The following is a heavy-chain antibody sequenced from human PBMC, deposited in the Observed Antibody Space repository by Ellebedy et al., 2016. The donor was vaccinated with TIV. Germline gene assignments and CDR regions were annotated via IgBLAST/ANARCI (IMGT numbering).Heavy chain of an antibody. CDR2: ISGGGSTT. D-gene: IGHD6-19*01. CDR1: GFTFRSYA. Sequence: PGGSLRLSCAASGFTFRSYAMNWVRQAPGKGLEWVSAISGGGSTTYYADSVKGRFTISRDNSENTLYLQMNSLRAEDTAFFYCARDSGTAIAVAGTHWGQGTLVTVSS. V-gene: IGHV3-23*01. CDR3: ARDSGTAIAVAGTH. J-gene: IGHJ4*02.